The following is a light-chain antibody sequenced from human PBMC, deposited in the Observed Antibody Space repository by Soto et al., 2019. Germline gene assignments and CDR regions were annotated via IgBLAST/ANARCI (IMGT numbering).Light chain of an antibody. J-gene: IGLJ2*01. Sequence: QSALTQPASVSGSPGQSITISCTGTSSDVGGYNYVSWYQHHPGKAPRLMIYASSNRPSGVSHRFSGSRSGNTASPTVSGLQAEDEAHYYCSSYTGTTVIFGGGTKLTVL. CDR3: SSYTGTTVI. V-gene: IGLV2-14*01. CDR2: ASS. CDR1: SSDVGGYNY.